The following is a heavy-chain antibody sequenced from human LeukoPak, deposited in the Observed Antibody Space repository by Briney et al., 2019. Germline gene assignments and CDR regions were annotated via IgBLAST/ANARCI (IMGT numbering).Heavy chain of an antibody. D-gene: IGHD3-10*01. CDR1: GFTFGDYA. V-gene: IGHV3-48*01. J-gene: IGHJ3*02. CDR3: ATHELKDAFDI. Sequence: TGGSLRLSCTTSGFTFGDYAMNWVRQAPGKGLEWVSYISGSSSTIYYADSVKGRFTISRDNAKNSLYLQMNSLRAEDTAVYYCATHELKDAFDIWGQGTMVTVSS. CDR2: ISGSSSTI.